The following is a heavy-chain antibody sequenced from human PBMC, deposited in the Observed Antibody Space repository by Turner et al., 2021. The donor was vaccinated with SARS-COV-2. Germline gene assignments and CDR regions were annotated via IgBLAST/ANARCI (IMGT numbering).Heavy chain of an antibody. V-gene: IGHV4-34*01. J-gene: IGHJ6*02. Sequence: QVQLQQWGAGLLKPSETLSLTCAVYGGSFSGYYWSWIRQPPGKGLEWIGEINHSGSTNYNPSLKSRVTISVDTSKNQFSLKLSSVTAADTAVYYFARKPTGRYYYGMDVWGQGTTVTVSS. CDR2: INHSGST. CDR1: GGSFSGYY. D-gene: IGHD4-17*01. CDR3: ARKPTGRYYYGMDV.